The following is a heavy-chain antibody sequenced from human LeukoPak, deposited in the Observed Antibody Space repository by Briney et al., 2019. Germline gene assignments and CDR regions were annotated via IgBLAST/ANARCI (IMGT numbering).Heavy chain of an antibody. D-gene: IGHD2-15*01. CDR1: GFSLSGYW. CDR3: ARDPRNVGLVP. Sequence: GGSLRLSCVASGFSLSGYWMYWVRQAPGKGLMYISRNNGDGSTTNYADVVKGRFTMSRDNVKNTLYLQMNSLRVEDTAVYYCARDPRNVGLVPWGQGILVTVSS. CDR2: NNGDGSTT. V-gene: IGHV3-74*01. J-gene: IGHJ5*02.